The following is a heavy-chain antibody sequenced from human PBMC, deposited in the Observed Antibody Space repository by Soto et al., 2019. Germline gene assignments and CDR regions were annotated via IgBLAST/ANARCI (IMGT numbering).Heavy chain of an antibody. Sequence: KQSQTLSLTCAISGDSVSSNSAAWNWIRQSPSRGLEWLGRTYYRSKWYNDYAVSVKSRITINPDTSKNQFSLQLNSVTPEDTAVYYCARDNIAVAGARYYYYMDVWGKGTTVTVSS. D-gene: IGHD6-19*01. J-gene: IGHJ6*03. CDR1: GDSVSSNSAA. CDR2: TYYRSKWYN. CDR3: ARDNIAVAGARYYYYMDV. V-gene: IGHV6-1*01.